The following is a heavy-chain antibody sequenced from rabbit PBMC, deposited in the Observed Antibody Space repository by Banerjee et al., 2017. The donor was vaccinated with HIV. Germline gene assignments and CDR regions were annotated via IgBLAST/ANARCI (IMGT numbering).Heavy chain of an antibody. J-gene: IGHJ4*01. CDR1: GIDFSSSVH. Sequence: QQQLEESGGGLVKPGGTLTLTCEASGIDFSSSVHMCWVRQAPGKGLEWIACIHTSSGNTWYASWVNGRFTISKTSSTTVTLQMTSLTAADTATYFCVRDLYYGSGWCNLWGQGTLVTVS. V-gene: IGHV1S43*01. CDR2: IHTSSGNT. D-gene: IGHD4-1*01. CDR3: VRDLYYGSGWCNL.